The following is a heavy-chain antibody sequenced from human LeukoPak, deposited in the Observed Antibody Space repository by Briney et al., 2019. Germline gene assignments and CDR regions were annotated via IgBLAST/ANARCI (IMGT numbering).Heavy chain of an antibody. CDR1: GGSFSGYY. Sequence: SETLSLTCAVYGGSFSGYYWSWIRQPPGKGLEWIGEINHSGSTNYNPSLKSRVTISVDTSKNRFSLKLSSVTAADTAVYYCARDPNAFDIWGQGTMVTVSS. V-gene: IGHV4-34*01. CDR3: ARDPNAFDI. CDR2: INHSGST. J-gene: IGHJ3*02.